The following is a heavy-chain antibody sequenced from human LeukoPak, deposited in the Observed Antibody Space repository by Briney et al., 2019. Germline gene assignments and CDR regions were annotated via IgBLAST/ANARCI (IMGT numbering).Heavy chain of an antibody. V-gene: IGHV3-23*01. CDR2: ISGSGDST. CDR1: GFTFSSYE. CDR3: ARDSYYYDSSGYWGVYYYYYYMDV. D-gene: IGHD3-22*01. J-gene: IGHJ6*03. Sequence: QAGGSLRLSCAASGFTFSSYEMNWVRQAPGKGLEWVSVISGSGDSTYYADSVKGRFTISRDNSKNTLYLQMNSLRAEDTAVYYCARDSYYYDSSGYWGVYYYYYYMDVWGKGTTVTVSS.